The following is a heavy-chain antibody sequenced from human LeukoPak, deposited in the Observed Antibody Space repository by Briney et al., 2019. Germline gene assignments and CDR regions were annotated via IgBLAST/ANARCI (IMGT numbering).Heavy chain of an antibody. V-gene: IGHV3-48*03. CDR1: GFTIRSYH. CDR2: ISSSGGLP. Sequence: GGSLRLPCAGSGFTIRSYHMMCLRQAPGKGLEWIAYISSSGGLPNYADSVRGRFAIFRDNTQNSLFLQMNSLRAEDTAVYYCAKVALESRDFGTVYPALLFWGQGTLVTVSS. D-gene: IGHD3/OR15-3a*01. J-gene: IGHJ4*02. CDR3: AKVALESRDFGTVYPALLF.